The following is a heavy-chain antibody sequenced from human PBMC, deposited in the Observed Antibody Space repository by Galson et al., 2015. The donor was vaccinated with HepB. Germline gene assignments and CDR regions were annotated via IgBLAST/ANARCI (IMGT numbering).Heavy chain of an antibody. CDR3: ATARSGWYNYYYMDV. D-gene: IGHD6-19*01. J-gene: IGHJ6*03. CDR2: FDPEEGET. CDR1: GYTLTELS. V-gene: IGHV1-24*01. Sequence: SVKVSCKVSGYTLTELSMHWVRQAPGKGLEWMGGFDPEEGETMYEQKFQGRVTMTEDTSTDTAYMELSSLRSEDTAVYYCATARSGWYNYYYMDVWGKGTTVTVSS.